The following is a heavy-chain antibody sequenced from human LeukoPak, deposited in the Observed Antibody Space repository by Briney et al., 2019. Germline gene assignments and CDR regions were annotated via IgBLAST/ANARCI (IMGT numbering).Heavy chain of an antibody. V-gene: IGHV3-30*18. J-gene: IGHJ4*02. CDR2: ISSDGSNK. D-gene: IGHD1-14*01. CDR1: GFTFSAYG. CDR3: AKDNPYFDY. Sequence: PGGSLRLSCAASGFTFSAYGMHWVRQAPGKGLEWLALISSDGSNKYYADSVKGRFTISRDNSKNTLYLQMNSLRAEDTAVYYCAKDNPYFDYWGQGTLVTVSS.